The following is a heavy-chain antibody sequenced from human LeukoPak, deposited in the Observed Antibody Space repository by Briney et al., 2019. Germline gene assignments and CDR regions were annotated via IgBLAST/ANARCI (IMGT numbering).Heavy chain of an antibody. Sequence: PSETLSLTCAVYGGSFSGYYWSWIRQPPGKGLEWIGEINHSGSTNYNPSLKSRVTISVDTSKNQFSLKLSSVTAADTAVYYCAREVGRSLDVWGKGTTVTVSS. CDR1: GGSFSGYY. D-gene: IGHD3-10*01. CDR3: AREVGRSLDV. CDR2: INHSGST. J-gene: IGHJ6*04. V-gene: IGHV4-34*01.